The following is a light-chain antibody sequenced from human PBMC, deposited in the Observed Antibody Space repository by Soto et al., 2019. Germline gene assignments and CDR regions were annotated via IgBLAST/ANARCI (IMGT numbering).Light chain of an antibody. CDR3: AAWADSLNGYV. J-gene: IGLJ1*01. Sequence: QSSLRQPPSASGTPGQRFTISCSGSSSNIGSNTVNWYQQLPGTAPKLLIYSNNQRPSGVPDRFSDSKSGTSASLAISGLQSEDEADYYCAAWADSLNGYVFGTGTKATVL. CDR1: SSNIGSNT. CDR2: SNN. V-gene: IGLV1-44*01.